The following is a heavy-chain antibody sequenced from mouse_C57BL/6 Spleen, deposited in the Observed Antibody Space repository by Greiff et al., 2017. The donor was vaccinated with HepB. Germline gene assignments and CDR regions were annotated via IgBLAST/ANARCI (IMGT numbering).Heavy chain of an antibody. D-gene: IGHD1-1*01. CDR2: ISDGGSYT. Sequence: EVKLMESGGGLVKPGGSLKLSCAASGFTFSSYAMSWVRQTPEKRLEWVATISDGGSYTYYPDNVKGRFTISRDNAKNNLYLQMSHLKSEDTAMYYCARKGGSSPYFDYWGQGTTLTVSS. CDR1: GFTFSSYA. V-gene: IGHV5-4*03. CDR3: ARKGGSSPYFDY. J-gene: IGHJ2*01.